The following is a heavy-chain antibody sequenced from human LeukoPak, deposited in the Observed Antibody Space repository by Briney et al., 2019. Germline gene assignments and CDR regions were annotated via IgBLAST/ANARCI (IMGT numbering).Heavy chain of an antibody. J-gene: IGHJ3*02. CDR2: IIPIFGTT. CDR1: GGTFSDNA. V-gene: IGHV1-69*13. CDR3: ARDLNPHSSSWYEDAFNI. Sequence: ASVKVSCKASGGTFSDNAISWVRQAPGQRLEWMGGIIPIFGTTNYAQKFQGRVTITADESTSTAYMELRSLRSDDTAIYYCARDLNPHSSSWYEDAFNIWGQGTMVTVSS. D-gene: IGHD6-13*01.